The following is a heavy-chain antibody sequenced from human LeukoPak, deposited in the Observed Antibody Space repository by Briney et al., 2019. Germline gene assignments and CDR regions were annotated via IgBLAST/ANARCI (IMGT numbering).Heavy chain of an antibody. CDR3: VRDDTVAAAPAY. D-gene: IGHD2-2*01. CDR2: MSTVSDET. Sequence: AASMKVSCKASGYTFTTYGIAWVRQAPGQGLEWLGWMSTVSDETNSAHTIQGRVSMTTDRSTSTAYMELRSLRFDDTAVYYCVRDDTVAAAPAYWVQGTLITVSS. CDR1: GYTFTTYG. V-gene: IGHV1-18*01. J-gene: IGHJ4*02.